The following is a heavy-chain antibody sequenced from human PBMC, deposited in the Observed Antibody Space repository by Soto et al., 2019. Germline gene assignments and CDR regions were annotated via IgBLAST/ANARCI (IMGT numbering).Heavy chain of an antibody. CDR1: GGTFSSYA. V-gene: IGHV1-69*01. Sequence: QVQLVQSGAEVKKPGSSVKVSCKASGGTFSSYAISWVRQAPGQGLEWMGGIIPIFGTANYAQKFQGRVTITADESMSTAYMELSSLRSEDTAVYYCARGGYSYGTVNWYFDLWGRGTLVTVSS. J-gene: IGHJ2*01. CDR3: ARGGYSYGTVNWYFDL. D-gene: IGHD5-18*01. CDR2: IIPIFGTA.